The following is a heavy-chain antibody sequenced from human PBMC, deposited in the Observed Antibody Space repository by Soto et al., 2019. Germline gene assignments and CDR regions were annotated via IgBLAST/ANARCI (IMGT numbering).Heavy chain of an antibody. D-gene: IGHD5-18*01. J-gene: IGHJ6*02. CDR3: AVQRGFYTAMVDSYQDVMDV. CDR2: ISGSGGST. CDR1: RIAYSGYS. Sequence: PGGTLRISNRSTRIAYSGYSMSRLRQARGKGLEWVSAISGSGGSTYYADSVKGRFTISRDNSKNTLYLQMNSLRAEDTAVYYCAVQRGFYTAMVDSYQDVMDVWGQGSTVIVSS. V-gene: IGHV3-23*01.